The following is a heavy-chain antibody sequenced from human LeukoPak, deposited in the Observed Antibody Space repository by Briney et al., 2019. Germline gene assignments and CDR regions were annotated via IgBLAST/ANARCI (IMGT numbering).Heavy chain of an antibody. D-gene: IGHD3-10*01. Sequence: PGGSLRLSCAASGFTFSSYSMNWVRQAPGKGLEWVSSISSSSSYIYYADSVKGRFTISRDNAKNPLYLQMNSLRAEDTAVYYCARDAGIDYGSGSYYTHDYWGQGTLVTVSS. V-gene: IGHV3-21*01. CDR3: ARDAGIDYGSGSYYTHDY. CDR2: ISSSSSYI. CDR1: GFTFSSYS. J-gene: IGHJ4*02.